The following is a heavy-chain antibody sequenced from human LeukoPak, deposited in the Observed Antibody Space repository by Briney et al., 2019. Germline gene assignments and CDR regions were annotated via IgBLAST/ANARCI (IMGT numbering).Heavy chain of an antibody. V-gene: IGHV3-20*04. J-gene: IGHJ4*02. CDR1: GFTFDDYG. D-gene: IGHD6-6*01. CDR3: AKLTYSSSSTNPDY. Sequence: GGSLRLSCAASGFTFDDYGMSWVRQAPGKGLEWVSGINWNGGSTGYADSVRGRFTISRDNAKNSLYLQMNSLRAEDTALYYCAKLTYSSSSTNPDYWGQGTLVTVSS. CDR2: INWNGGST.